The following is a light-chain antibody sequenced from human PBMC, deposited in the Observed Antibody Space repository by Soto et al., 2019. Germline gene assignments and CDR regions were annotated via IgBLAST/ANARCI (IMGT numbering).Light chain of an antibody. J-gene: IGKJ4*01. Sequence: DIQLTQSPSFLSASVGDRVTITCRASQGISSYLAWYQQKPGKAPKLLIYAASSLQSGVPSRFSGSGSGTDFGLTISSLQPEDFATYYCQQLDGYPLTFGGGTTVEL. V-gene: IGKV1-9*01. CDR3: QQLDGYPLT. CDR1: QGISSY. CDR2: AAS.